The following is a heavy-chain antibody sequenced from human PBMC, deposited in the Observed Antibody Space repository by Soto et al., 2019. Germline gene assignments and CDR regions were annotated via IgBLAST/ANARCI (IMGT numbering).Heavy chain of an antibody. Sequence: VQLLESGGGLVQPGGSLRLSCAASGFTFSSYAMSWVRQAPGKGLEWVSGISGSGGSTYYADSVKGRFTISRDNSKNTLYLQTNSLRAEDTAVYYCAKERGYNYGYYAMDVWGQGTTVTVSS. CDR1: GFTFSSYA. J-gene: IGHJ6*02. V-gene: IGHV3-23*01. D-gene: IGHD5-18*01. CDR3: AKERGYNYGYYAMDV. CDR2: ISGSGGST.